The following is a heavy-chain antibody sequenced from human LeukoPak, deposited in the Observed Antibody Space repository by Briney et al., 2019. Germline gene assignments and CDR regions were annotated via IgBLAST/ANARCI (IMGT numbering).Heavy chain of an antibody. CDR2: IYYSGST. CDR3: ARERGIWGSVAALGRVGVDI. J-gene: IGHJ3*02. CDR1: GGSISSGDYY. D-gene: IGHD6-6*01. V-gene: IGHV4-30-4*01. Sequence: SQTLSLTCTVSGGSISSGDYYWSWIRQPPGKGLEWIGYIYYSGSTYYNPSRKSRVTISVDTSKNQFSLKLSSVTAADTAVYYCARERGIWGSVAALGRVGVDIWGQGTMVTVSS.